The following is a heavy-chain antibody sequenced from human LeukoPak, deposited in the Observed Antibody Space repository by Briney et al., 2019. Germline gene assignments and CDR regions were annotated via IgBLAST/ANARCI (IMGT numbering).Heavy chain of an antibody. D-gene: IGHD6-19*01. CDR1: GFTFSSYA. CDR3: ARGRVAEPVDY. J-gene: IGHJ4*02. V-gene: IGHV3-30*04. CDR2: ISYDGSNK. Sequence: PGRSLRLSCAASGFTFSSYAMHWVRQAPGKGLEWVAVISYDGSNKYYADSVKGRFTISRDNSKNTLYLQMNSLRAEDTAVYYCARGRVAEPVDYWGQGTLVTVSS.